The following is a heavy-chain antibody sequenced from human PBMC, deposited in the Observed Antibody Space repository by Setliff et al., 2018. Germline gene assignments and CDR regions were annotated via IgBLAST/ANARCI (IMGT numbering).Heavy chain of an antibody. D-gene: IGHD1-26*01. Sequence: SETLSLTCTVSGGSISSYYWSWIRQPPGKGLEWIGYIYASGSTNYNPSLKSRVTLSVDTSKNQFSLKVSSVTAADTAVYYCARAPPNRYSGSYEYFYMDVWGKVTTVTVSS. J-gene: IGHJ6*03. CDR3: ARAPPNRYSGSYEYFYMDV. CDR2: IYASGST. V-gene: IGHV4-4*08. CDR1: GGSISSYY.